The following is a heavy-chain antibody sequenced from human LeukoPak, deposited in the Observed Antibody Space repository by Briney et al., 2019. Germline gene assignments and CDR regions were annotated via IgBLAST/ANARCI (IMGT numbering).Heavy chain of an antibody. V-gene: IGHV3-30*04. J-gene: IGHJ4*02. CDR1: GFAFSSYA. CDR3: ARDPVSVGLRINSDF. Sequence: PGGSLRLSCEASGFAFSSYAMHWVRQAPGTGLEWVTLISNDGSNKFYTDSAKGRFTISRDNTKNTLYLQMNSLRVEDTAVYFCARDPVSVGLRINSDFWGQGTLVTVSS. CDR2: ISNDGSNK. D-gene: IGHD1-26*01.